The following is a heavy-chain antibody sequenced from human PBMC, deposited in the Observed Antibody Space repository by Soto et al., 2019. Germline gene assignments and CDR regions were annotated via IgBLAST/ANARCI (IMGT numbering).Heavy chain of an antibody. CDR1: GFTFNTYG. CDR2: IWYDGNTK. Sequence: GGSLRLSCAASGFTFNTYGFNWVRQAPGKGLEWVAVIWYDGNTKYYAGSVKGRFTISRDNLKNTLYLQMNSLAAEDTAVYYCARPLVAPVAGPYYYGMDVWGQGTTVTVSS. CDR3: ARPLVAPVAGPYYYGMDV. V-gene: IGHV3-33*01. D-gene: IGHD6-19*01. J-gene: IGHJ6*02.